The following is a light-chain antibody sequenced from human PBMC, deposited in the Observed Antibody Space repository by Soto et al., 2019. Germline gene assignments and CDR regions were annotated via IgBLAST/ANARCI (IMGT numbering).Light chain of an antibody. J-gene: IGLJ1*01. CDR1: SSDVGGYNY. CDR3: CSYGGRSTYV. CDR2: EVS. Sequence: QSALTQPASASGSPGQSITISCTGTSSDVGGYNYVSWYQQHPGKAPKLMIYEVSKRPSGVSNRFSGSKSANTASLTISGLQADDEADYYCCSYGGRSTYVFGTGTKVTVL. V-gene: IGLV2-23*02.